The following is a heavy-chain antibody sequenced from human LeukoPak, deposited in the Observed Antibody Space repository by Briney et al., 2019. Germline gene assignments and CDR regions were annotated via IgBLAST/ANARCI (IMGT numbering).Heavy chain of an antibody. V-gene: IGHV1-18*01. D-gene: IGHD3-22*01. CDR3: ARVVYYDSSGFFDY. CDR1: GYTFTSYG. Sequence: ASVKVSCKASGYTFTSYGISWVRQAPEQGLEWMGWISAYNGNTNYAQKLQGRVTMTTDTSTSTAYMELRSLRSDDTAVYYCARVVYYDSSGFFDYWGQGTLVTVSS. J-gene: IGHJ4*02. CDR2: ISAYNGNT.